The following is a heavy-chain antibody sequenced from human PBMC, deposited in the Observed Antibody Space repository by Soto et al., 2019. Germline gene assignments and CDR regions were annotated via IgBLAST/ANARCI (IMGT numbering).Heavy chain of an antibody. Sequence: LRLSCAASGFSFSLYWMHWVRQAPGKGLVWVSRINGDGSDTSYGDSVKGRFTTSRDNAKNTLYLHMNSLGAEDTVVYYCARDFGEVGATAVYDIWGQGTMVTV. D-gene: IGHD1-26*01. J-gene: IGHJ3*02. V-gene: IGHV3-74*01. CDR3: ARDFGEVGATAVYDI. CDR1: GFSFSLYW. CDR2: INGDGSDT.